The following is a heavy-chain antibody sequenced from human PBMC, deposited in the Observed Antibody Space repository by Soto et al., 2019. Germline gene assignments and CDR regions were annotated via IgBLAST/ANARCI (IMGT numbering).Heavy chain of an antibody. CDR2: ISTNNGNT. Sequence: EASVKVSCKASGYTFSDYGISWVRQAPGQRPEYMGWISTNNGNTQYAPNIQGRVTMTTDTSTSTGYMELRSLRPDDTAVYYCAIQRAGAYGMDVWGQGTTVTVSS. J-gene: IGHJ6*02. D-gene: IGHD3-10*01. CDR1: GYTFSDYG. CDR3: AIQRAGAYGMDV. V-gene: IGHV1-18*01.